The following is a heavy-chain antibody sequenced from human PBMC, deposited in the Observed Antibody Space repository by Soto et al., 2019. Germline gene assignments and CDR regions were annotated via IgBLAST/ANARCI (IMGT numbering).Heavy chain of an antibody. Sequence: VKVSCKASLGTLSSYAISWVRQARGQGLEWMGGSIPIVGTANDAQKYQGRVKIPEDKATSTAQMEMSGLRYEDMCESSCERTEGQYYYDGSRYWGQGTLVPVSS. CDR2: SIPIVGTA. D-gene: IGHD3-22*01. CDR1: LGTLSSYA. J-gene: IGHJ4*02. V-gene: IGHV1-69*10. CDR3: ERTEGQYYYDGSRY.